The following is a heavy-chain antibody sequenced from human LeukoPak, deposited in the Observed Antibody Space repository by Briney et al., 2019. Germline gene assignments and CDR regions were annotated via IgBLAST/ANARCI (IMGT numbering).Heavy chain of an antibody. CDR2: TNRDGSGK. CDR3: ARDSASCRGCAFDI. D-gene: IGHD2-2*01. V-gene: IGHV3-7*01. J-gene: IGHJ3*02. CDR1: EFTFTNFW. Sequence: PGGSLRLSCAASEFTFTNFWMSWVRQAPGKGLEWVANTNRDGSGKYYVDSVKGRVTISRDNAMNFLYLQLNSLRVDDTAVYYCARDSASCRGCAFDIWGQGTVVTVSS.